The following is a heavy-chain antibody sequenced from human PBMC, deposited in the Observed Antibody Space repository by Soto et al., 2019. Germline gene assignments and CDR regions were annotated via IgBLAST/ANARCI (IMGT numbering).Heavy chain of an antibody. CDR2: ISYDGNTE. J-gene: IGHJ5*02. CDR1: GFMFSNYA. D-gene: IGHD1-26*01. V-gene: IGHV3-30-3*01. Sequence: QVQLVESGGGMVQPGRSLRLSCAASGFMFSNYAMHWVRQAPGRGLDWVAVISYDGNTEYYADSVKGRVTISRDNSKNTVYLQMNCLRNDDTAVYYCARGREWELLLKHLHGSDLWVQGALVTVSS. CDR3: ARGREWELLLKHLHGSDL.